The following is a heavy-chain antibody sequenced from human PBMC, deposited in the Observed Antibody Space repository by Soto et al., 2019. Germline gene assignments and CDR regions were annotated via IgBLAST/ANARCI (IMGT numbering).Heavy chain of an antibody. J-gene: IGHJ4*02. CDR2: ISSSSSTI. V-gene: IGHV3-48*01. Sequence: GGSLRLSCAASGFTFSSYSMNWVRQAPGKGLEWVSYISSSSSTIYYADSVKGRFTISRDNAKNSLYLQMNSLRAEDTAVYYCARDLSSEDDYWGQGTLVTVSS. CDR1: GFTFSSYS. CDR3: ARDLSSEDDY. D-gene: IGHD6-25*01.